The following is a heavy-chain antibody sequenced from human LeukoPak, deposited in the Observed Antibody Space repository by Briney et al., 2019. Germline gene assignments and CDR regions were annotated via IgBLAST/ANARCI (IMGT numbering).Heavy chain of an antibody. J-gene: IGHJ4*02. D-gene: IGHD2-2*01. CDR3: TALYCTSTACYLPFDY. CDR1: GFIFSNYA. Sequence: GGSLRLSCAASGFIFSNYAMHWVRQAPGKGLEWVALISYDGTDKYYADSVKGRLTISRDNSKNTLYLQMNRLGAEDTAVYYCTALYCTSTACYLPFDYWGQGTLVTVSS. CDR2: ISYDGTDK. V-gene: IGHV3-30*04.